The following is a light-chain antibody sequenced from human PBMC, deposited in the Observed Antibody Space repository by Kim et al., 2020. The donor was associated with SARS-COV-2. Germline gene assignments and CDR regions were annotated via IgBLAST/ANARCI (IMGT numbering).Light chain of an antibody. CDR3: QQSYSTPWT. CDR2: AAS. Sequence: DIQMTQSPSSLSASVGDRVTITCRASQSISSDLNWYQQKPGKAPKLLIYAASSLQSGVPSRFSGRGSGTDFTLTISSLQPEDFATYYCQQSYSTPWTFGQGTKVDIK. CDR1: QSISSD. J-gene: IGKJ1*01. V-gene: IGKV1-39*01.